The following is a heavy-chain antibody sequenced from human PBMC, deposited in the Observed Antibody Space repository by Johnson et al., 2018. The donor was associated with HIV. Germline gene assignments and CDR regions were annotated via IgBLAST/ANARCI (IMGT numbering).Heavy chain of an antibody. CDR2: IKSKTDGGTT. J-gene: IGHJ3*02. CDR3: RSWGSSGYYAPFYHDAFDI. Sequence: EVQLVESGGGLVQPGGSLRLSCAASGFTFSSYWMNWVRQAPGKGLEWVGRIKSKTDGGTTDYAAPVKGRFTISRDDSKNTLYLQMNSLKTEDTAVYYCRSWGSSGYYAPFYHDAFDIWGQGTMVTVSS. D-gene: IGHD3-22*01. CDR1: GFTFSSYW. V-gene: IGHV3-15*01.